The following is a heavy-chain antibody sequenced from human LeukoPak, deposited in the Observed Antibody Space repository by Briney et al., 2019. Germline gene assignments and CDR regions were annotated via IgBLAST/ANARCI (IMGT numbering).Heavy chain of an antibody. CDR3: ARVAVVVPAAMEASYYYYGMDV. D-gene: IGHD2-2*01. J-gene: IGHJ6*02. V-gene: IGHV4-59*01. CDR1: GGSISSYY. CDR2: IYYSGST. Sequence: SETLSLTRTVSGGSISSYYWSWIRQPPGKGLEWIGYIYYSGSTNYNPSLKSRVTISVDTSKNQFSLKLSPVTAADTAVYYCARVAVVVPAAMEASYYYYGMDVWGQGTTVTVSS.